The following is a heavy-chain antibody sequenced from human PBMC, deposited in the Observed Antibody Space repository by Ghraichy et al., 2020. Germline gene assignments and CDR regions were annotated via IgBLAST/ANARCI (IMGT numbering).Heavy chain of an antibody. CDR3: TRQGPSDWKYDWFDL. Sequence: GESLNISCKGSGYSFTNYRIGWVRQMPGKGLEWMGIIYPDDSATTYSPSFQGQVTMSADKSISTAYLQWSTLEASDTAVYYCTRQGPSDWKYDWFDLWGQGTPVTVSS. V-gene: IGHV5-51*01. J-gene: IGHJ5*02. CDR2: IYPDDSAT. D-gene: IGHD1-7*01. CDR1: GYSFTNYR.